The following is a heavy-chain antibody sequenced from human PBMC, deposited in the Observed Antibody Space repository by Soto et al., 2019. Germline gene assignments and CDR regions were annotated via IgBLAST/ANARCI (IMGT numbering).Heavy chain of an antibody. CDR3: AKDLPRIVVVVAATPHDAFDI. Sequence: GGSLRLSCAASGFTFSSYAMSWVRQAPGKGLEWVSAISGSGGSTYYADSVKCRFTISRDNSKNTLYLQMNSLRAEDTAVYYCAKDLPRIVVVVAATPHDAFDIWGQGTMVTVS. CDR1: GFTFSSYA. V-gene: IGHV3-23*01. J-gene: IGHJ3*02. CDR2: ISGSGGST. D-gene: IGHD2-15*01.